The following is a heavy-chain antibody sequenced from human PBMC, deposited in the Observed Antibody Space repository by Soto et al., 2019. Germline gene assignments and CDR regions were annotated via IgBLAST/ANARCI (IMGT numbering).Heavy chain of an antibody. V-gene: IGHV4-31*03. D-gene: IGHD3-3*01. CDR1: GGSISSGGYY. CDR2: IYYSRST. J-gene: IGHJ2*01. CDR3: ARGYYDFWSGYFLWYFDL. Sequence: QVQLQESGPGLVKPSQTLSLTCTVSGGSISSGGYYWSWIRQHPGKGLEWIGYIYYSRSTYYNPSLKSRVTISVDTSKNQSSLKLSSVTAADTAVYYCARGYYDFWSGYFLWYFDLWGRGTLVTVSS.